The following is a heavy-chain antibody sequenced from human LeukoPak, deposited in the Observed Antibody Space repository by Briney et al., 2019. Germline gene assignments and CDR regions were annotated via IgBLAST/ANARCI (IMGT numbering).Heavy chain of an antibody. CDR3: ARHGVRYYGLRPPHTRFDP. J-gene: IGHJ5*02. CDR1: GFTFSSYS. CDR2: ISSSSSTI. V-gene: IGHV3-48*04. D-gene: IGHD4-17*01. Sequence: PGGSLRLSCAASGFTFSSYSMNWVRQAPGKGRVWVSYISSSSSTIYYADSVKGRFTISRDNAKNSLYLQMNSLRAEDTAVYYCARHGVRYYGLRPPHTRFDPWGRGTLVTVSP.